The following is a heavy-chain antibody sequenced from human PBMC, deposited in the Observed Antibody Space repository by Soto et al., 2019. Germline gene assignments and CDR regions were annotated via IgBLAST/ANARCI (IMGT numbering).Heavy chain of an antibody. V-gene: IGHV4-31*03. Sequence: SETLSLTCTVSGGSISSGGYYWSWIRQHPGKGLEWIGYIYYSGSTYYNPSLKSRVTISVDTSKIQFSLKLSSVTAADTAVYYCARGNSRITMVRGVIGSFDYWGQGTLVTVSS. CDR2: IYYSGST. D-gene: IGHD3-10*01. CDR3: ARGNSRITMVRGVIGSFDY. J-gene: IGHJ4*02. CDR1: GGSISSGGYY.